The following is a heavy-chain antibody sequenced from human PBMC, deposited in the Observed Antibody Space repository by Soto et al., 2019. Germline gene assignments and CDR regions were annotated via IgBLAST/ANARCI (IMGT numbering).Heavy chain of an antibody. D-gene: IGHD3-10*01. CDR1: GYTFTSYN. Sequence: QVQLVQSGAEVKKPGASMKVSCKASGYTFTSYNIHWVRQAPGQGLEWVGMINPRGVFTTYAQKFRGRVTMTGDTSTSVVYMELTNRRSEDTAMYYCARAAGRFGELFGFDPWGQGTLVSVSS. CDR2: INPRGVFT. CDR3: ARAAGRFGELFGFDP. J-gene: IGHJ5*02. V-gene: IGHV1-46*01.